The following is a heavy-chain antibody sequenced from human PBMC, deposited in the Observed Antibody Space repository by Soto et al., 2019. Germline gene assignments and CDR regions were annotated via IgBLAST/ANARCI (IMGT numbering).Heavy chain of an antibody. V-gene: IGHV5-51*01. J-gene: IGHJ5*02. D-gene: IGHD4-4*01. Sequence: GESLKISCKGSGYSFTSYWIGWVRQMPGKGLEWMGIIYPGDPDTRYSPSFQGQVTISADKSISTAYLQWSSLKASDTAMYYCARGLMTTVTTVWFDPWGQGTLVTVSS. CDR2: IYPGDPDT. CDR3: ARGLMTTVTTVWFDP. CDR1: GYSFTSYW.